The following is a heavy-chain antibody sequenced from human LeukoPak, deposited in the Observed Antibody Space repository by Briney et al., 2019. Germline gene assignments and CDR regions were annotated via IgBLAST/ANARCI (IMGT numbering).Heavy chain of an antibody. CDR1: GASISSGDYY. V-gene: IGHV4-30-4*08. CDR2: IYYSGST. Sequence: PSQTLSLTCTVSGASISSGDYYWSWIRQPPGKGLEWIGYIYYSGSTYYNPSLKSRVTISGDTSKNQFSLKLSSVTAADTAVYYCASRIMGGSGSQSGAFDIWGQGTMVTVSS. D-gene: IGHD3-10*01. CDR3: ASRIMGGSGSQSGAFDI. J-gene: IGHJ3*02.